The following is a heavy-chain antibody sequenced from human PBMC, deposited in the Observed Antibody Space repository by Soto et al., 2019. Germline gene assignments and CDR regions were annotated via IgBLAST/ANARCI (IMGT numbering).Heavy chain of an antibody. V-gene: IGHV4-59*01. CDR3: ARDKGSGTLYYYGMDV. CDR2: IYYSGST. Sequence: PSETLSLTGTVSVGSISSYYWSWIRQRPGKGLEWIGYIYYSGSTNYNPSLKIRVTISVDTSKNQFSLKLSSVTAADTAVYYCARDKGSGTLYYYGMDVWGQGTTVTVSS. D-gene: IGHD3-10*01. J-gene: IGHJ6*02. CDR1: VGSISSYY.